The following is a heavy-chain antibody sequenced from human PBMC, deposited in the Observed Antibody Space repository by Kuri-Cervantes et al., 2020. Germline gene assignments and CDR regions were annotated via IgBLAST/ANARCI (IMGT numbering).Heavy chain of an antibody. CDR3: ARKLAYYFDY. V-gene: IGHV3-48*02. CDR2: ISSSSSTI. D-gene: IGHD6-13*01. J-gene: IGHJ4*02. CDR1: GFTFSSYS. Sequence: GESLKISCAASGFTFSSYSMNWVRQAPGKGLEWVSYISSSSSTIYYADSVKGRFAISRDNAKNSLYLQMNSLRDKDTAVYYCARKLAYYFDYWGQGTLVTVSS.